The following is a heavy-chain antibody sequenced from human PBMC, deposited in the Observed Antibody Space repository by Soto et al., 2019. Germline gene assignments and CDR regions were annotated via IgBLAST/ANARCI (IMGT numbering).Heavy chain of an antibody. V-gene: IGHV4-34*01. J-gene: IGHJ4*02. D-gene: IGHD2-15*01. CDR3: ARCWVRILDY. CDR2: LNHSGST. Sequence: QVQLQQWGAGLLKPSETLSLTCAVYGGSFSGYYWNWIRQPPGKGQEWIGELNHSGSTNYNPSLKSRVTLSVDTSKNQFSLQLSSVTAADTAVYYCARCWVRILDYWGQGTLVTVSS. CDR1: GGSFSGYY.